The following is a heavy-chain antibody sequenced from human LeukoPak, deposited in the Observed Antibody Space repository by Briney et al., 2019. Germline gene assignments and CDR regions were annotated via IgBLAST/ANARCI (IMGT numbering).Heavy chain of an antibody. J-gene: IGHJ1*01. D-gene: IGHD3-22*01. Sequence: GGSLRLSCAASGFTFSSYSMTWVRQAPGKGLEWVSGISGSGGSTCYADSVKGRFTISRDNSKDTLYLQMSSLRAEDTAVYYCVKGQRYYDSSGYYSIEYFQHWGQGTLVTVSS. V-gene: IGHV3-23*01. CDR1: GFTFSSYS. CDR2: ISGSGGST. CDR3: VKGQRYYDSSGYYSIEYFQH.